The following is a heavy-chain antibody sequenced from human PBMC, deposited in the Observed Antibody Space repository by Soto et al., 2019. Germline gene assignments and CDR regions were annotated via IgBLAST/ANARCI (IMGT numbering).Heavy chain of an antibody. D-gene: IGHD2-2*01. CDR3: ARDPVVVPAAKDGMDV. J-gene: IGHJ6*02. CDR1: GGTFSSYA. CDR2: IIPIFGTA. V-gene: IGHV1-69*13. Sequence: GASVKVSCKASGGTFSSYAISWVRQAPGQGLEWMGGIIPIFGTANYAQKFQGRVTITADESTSTAYMELSSLRSEDTAVYYCARDPVVVPAAKDGMDVWGQGTTVTVSS.